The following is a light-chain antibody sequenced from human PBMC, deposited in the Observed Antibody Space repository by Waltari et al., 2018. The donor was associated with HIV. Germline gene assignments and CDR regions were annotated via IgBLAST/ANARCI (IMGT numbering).Light chain of an antibody. CDR3: QVFENSRDQA. J-gene: IGLJ1*01. V-gene: IGLV3-21*01. Sequence: YVLTQPPSVSVAPGKTAPNTCGGNNIGDKHDNWYQQKSGQAPVLVSYDDKLRPAGIPARISGSNSGGTATLTSSGVEVGDEAEYYCQVFENSRDQAFGTGTKVTVL. CDR2: DDK. CDR1: NIGDKH.